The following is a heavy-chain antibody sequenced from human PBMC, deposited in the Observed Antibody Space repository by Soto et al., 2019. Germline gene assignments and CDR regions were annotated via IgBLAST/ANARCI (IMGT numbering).Heavy chain of an antibody. CDR3: ASKATSSGSYPLGAFDI. V-gene: IGHV3-23*01. D-gene: IGHD1-26*01. CDR1: GFTFSSYA. Sequence: EVQLLESGGGLVQPGGSLRLSCAASGFTFSSYAMSWVRQAPGKGLEWVSAISGSGGSTYYADSEKGRFTISRDNSKNTLYLQMNSLRAEDTAVYYCASKATSSGSYPLGAFDIWGQGTMVTVSS. J-gene: IGHJ3*02. CDR2: ISGSGGST.